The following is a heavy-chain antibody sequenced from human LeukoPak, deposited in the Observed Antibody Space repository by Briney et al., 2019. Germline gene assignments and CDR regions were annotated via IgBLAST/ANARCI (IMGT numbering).Heavy chain of an antibody. J-gene: IGHJ4*02. CDR1: GGSFSGYY. CDR3: ARDQTGDY. CDR2: INHSGST. Sequence: SETLSLTCAVYGGSFSGYYWSWIRQPPGKGLEWIGEINHSGSTNYNPSLKSRVTISVDTSKNQFSLKLSSVTAADTAVYYCARDQTGDYWGQGTLVIVSS. D-gene: IGHD3-9*01. V-gene: IGHV4-34*01.